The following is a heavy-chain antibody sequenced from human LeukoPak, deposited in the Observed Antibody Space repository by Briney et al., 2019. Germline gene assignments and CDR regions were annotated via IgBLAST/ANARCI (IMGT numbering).Heavy chain of an antibody. J-gene: IGHJ4*02. CDR1: GGSISSSSYY. CDR3: ASTLCSGGSCYSGDLGY. CDR2: IYYSGST. Sequence: SETLSLTYTVSGGSISSSSYYWRWIRQPPGKGLEWIGYIYYSGSTNYNPSLKSRVTISVDTSKNQFSLKLSSVTAADTAVYYCASTLCSGGSCYSGDLGYWGQGTLVTVSS. D-gene: IGHD2-15*01. V-gene: IGHV4-61*05.